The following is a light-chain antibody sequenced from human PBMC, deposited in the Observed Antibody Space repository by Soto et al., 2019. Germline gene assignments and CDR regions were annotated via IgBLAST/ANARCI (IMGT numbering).Light chain of an antibody. CDR2: DVS. Sequence: QSVPTQPASVSGSPGQSITISCTGTSSDVGGYNYVSWYQQHPGKAPKLMIYDVSNRPSGVSTRFPGSKSGNTASLTISGLQAEDEADYYCSSYTSSSTRVFGTGTKVTVL. CDR3: SSYTSSSTRV. CDR1: SSDVGGYNY. V-gene: IGLV2-14*01. J-gene: IGLJ1*01.